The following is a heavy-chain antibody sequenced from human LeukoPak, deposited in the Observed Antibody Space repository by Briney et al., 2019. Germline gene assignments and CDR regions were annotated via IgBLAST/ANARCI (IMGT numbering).Heavy chain of an antibody. V-gene: IGHV4-31*03. CDR1: GGAIRSGDNY. D-gene: IGHD3-10*01. J-gene: IGHJ4*02. Sequence: PSETLSLTCTVSGGAIRSGDNYWSWIRQHPGKGLEWIGYTHNSGSTYYNPSLNSRVSISVDTSKSQFSLKLSSVTAADTAVYYCARSSRDYGTGKLDYWGQGTLVTVSS. CDR2: THNSGST. CDR3: ARSSRDYGTGKLDY.